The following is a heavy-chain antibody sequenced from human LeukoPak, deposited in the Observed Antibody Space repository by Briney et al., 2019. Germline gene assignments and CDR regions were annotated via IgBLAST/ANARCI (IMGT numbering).Heavy chain of an antibody. V-gene: IGHV3-33*01. CDR3: ARELPSDSSGYDY. Sequence: GGSLRLSCAASGFTFSSYGMHWVRQAPGKGLEWVAVIWYDGSNKYYADSVKGRFTISRDNSKNTLYLQMNSLRAEDTAVYYCARELPSDSSGYDYWGQGTLVTVSS. CDR2: IWYDGSNK. J-gene: IGHJ4*02. D-gene: IGHD3-22*01. CDR1: GFTFSSYG.